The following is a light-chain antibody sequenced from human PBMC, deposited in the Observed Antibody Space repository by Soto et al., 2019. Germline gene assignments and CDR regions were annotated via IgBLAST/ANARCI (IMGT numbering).Light chain of an antibody. J-gene: IGKJ1*01. V-gene: IGKV1-39*01. CDR3: QQSYTTPRT. CDR1: QTIIGY. CDR2: AAS. Sequence: DIQMTQSPSSLSASIGDSVTITCRASQTIIGYLNCYQQKPGKAPRLLINAASNLQSGVPSRFRGSGSEKDFTLTITSLQPEDFATYYCQQSYTTPRTFGQGTKVDIK.